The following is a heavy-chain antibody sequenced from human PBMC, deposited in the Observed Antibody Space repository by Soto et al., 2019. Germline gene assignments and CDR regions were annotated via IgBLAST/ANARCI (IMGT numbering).Heavy chain of an antibody. CDR2: IYHSGRT. D-gene: IGHD3-10*01. CDR3: ARAPITMVRGATGAFDI. V-gene: IGHV4-31*03. Sequence: SETLSLTCPVSGGSISNGYYYWSWVRQNPGKGLEWIGHIYHSGRTYYNPSLKSRVTISVDTSKNQFSLKLSSVTAADTAVYYCARAPITMVRGATGAFDIWGQGTMVTVSS. J-gene: IGHJ3*02. CDR1: GGSISNGYYY.